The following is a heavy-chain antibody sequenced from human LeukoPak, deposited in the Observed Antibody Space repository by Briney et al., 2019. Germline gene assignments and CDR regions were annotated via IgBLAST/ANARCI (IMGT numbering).Heavy chain of an antibody. CDR2: IYSGGST. D-gene: IGHD2-2*01. J-gene: IGHJ6*02. CDR3: AREIVVVPAASRTHYYYYGMDV. CDR1: GFTVSSNY. Sequence: PGGSLRLSCAASGFTVSSNYMSWVRQAPGKGLEWVSVIYSGGSTYYADSVKGRFTISGDNSKNTLYLQMNSLRAEDTAVYYCAREIVVVPAASRTHYYYYGMDVWGQGTTVTVSS. V-gene: IGHV3-66*02.